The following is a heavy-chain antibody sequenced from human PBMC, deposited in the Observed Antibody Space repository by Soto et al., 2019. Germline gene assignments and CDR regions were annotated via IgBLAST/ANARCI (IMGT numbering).Heavy chain of an antibody. CDR2: IYYSGST. D-gene: IGHD3-22*01. CDR1: GGSISSGGYY. J-gene: IGHJ4*02. V-gene: IGHV4-31*03. CDR3: ARGYYYDSSGYLPGYYFDY. Sequence: SETLSLTCTVSGGSISSGGYYWSWIRQHPGKGLEWIGYIYYSGSTHYNPSLKSRVTISVDTSKNQFSLKLSSVTAADTAVYYCARGYYYDSSGYLPGYYFDYWGQGTLVTVSS.